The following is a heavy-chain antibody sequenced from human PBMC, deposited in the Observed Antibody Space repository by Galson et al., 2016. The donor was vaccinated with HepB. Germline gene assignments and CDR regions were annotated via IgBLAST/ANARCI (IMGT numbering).Heavy chain of an antibody. CDR3: AREGATSIGGFGY. CDR1: GYTFTSYY. CDR2: INPSGGST. J-gene: IGHJ4*02. Sequence: SVKVSCKASGYTFTSYYMHWVRQAPGQGLEWMGIINPSGGSTSYAQNFQGRVTMTRDTSTSTVYMELNSLRSEDSAMYYCAREGATSIGGFGYWGQGTLVTVSS. V-gene: IGHV1-46*01. D-gene: IGHD1-26*01.